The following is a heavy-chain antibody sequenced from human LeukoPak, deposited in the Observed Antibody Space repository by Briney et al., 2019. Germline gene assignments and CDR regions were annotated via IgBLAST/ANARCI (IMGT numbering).Heavy chain of an antibody. V-gene: IGHV4-34*01. D-gene: IGHD3-10*01. CDR3: ARSGVDYNWFDP. J-gene: IGHJ5*02. CDR2: INHSGST. CDR1: GGSFSGYY. Sequence: PSETLSFTCAVYGGSFSGYYWSWIRQPPGKGLEWIGEINHSGSTNYNPSLKSRVTISVDTSKNQFSLKLSSVTAADTAVYYCARSGVDYNWFDPWGQGTLVTVSS.